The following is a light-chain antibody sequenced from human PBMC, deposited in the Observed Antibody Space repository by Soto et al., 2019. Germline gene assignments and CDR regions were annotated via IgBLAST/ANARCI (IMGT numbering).Light chain of an antibody. CDR1: QSVSRN. J-gene: IGKJ3*01. CDR2: GAS. CDR3: QQYGDLTLS. Sequence: TVMTQSPALLSLSPGERATLSCRASQSVSRNLAWYQQKAGQVPTLLMYGASTRASGIPARFSGSVSGTECTLTISRVETEDGSVYYCQQYGDLTLSFGPGTKVDIK. V-gene: IGKV3-15*01.